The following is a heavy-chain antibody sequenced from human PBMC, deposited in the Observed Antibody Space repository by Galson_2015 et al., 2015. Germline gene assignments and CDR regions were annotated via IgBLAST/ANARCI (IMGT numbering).Heavy chain of an antibody. J-gene: IGHJ4*02. CDR2: ISYDGSNK. CDR3: ARESLERRRDNGFDY. D-gene: IGHD1-1*01. V-gene: IGHV3-30*03. Sequence: SLRLSCAASGFTFSSYGMHWVRQAPGKGLEWVAVISYDGSNKYYADSVKGRFTISRDNSKNTLYLQMNSLRAEDTAVYYCARESLERRRDNGFDYWGQGTLVTVSS. CDR1: GFTFSSYG.